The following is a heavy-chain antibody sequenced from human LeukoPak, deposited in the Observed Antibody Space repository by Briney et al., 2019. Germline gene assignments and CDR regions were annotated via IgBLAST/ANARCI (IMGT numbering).Heavy chain of an antibody. Sequence: ASVKASCKASGYTFTGYYMHWVRQAPGQGLEWMGWINPNSGGTNYAQKFQGRVTMTSDTSITTAYMELSRLRSDDTALYYCARGGSYSEYLQHWGQGTLVTVSS. D-gene: IGHD1-26*01. V-gene: IGHV1-2*02. CDR2: INPNSGGT. J-gene: IGHJ1*01. CDR3: ARGGSYSEYLQH. CDR1: GYTFTGYY.